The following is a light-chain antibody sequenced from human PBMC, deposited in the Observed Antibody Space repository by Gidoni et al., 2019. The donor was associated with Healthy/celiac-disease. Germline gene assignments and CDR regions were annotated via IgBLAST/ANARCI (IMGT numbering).Light chain of an antibody. CDR3: QVWSASSDHE. J-gene: IGLJ2*01. Sequence: YILTQSPSVSVAPGQPARITCGGNNIETKTLQWYKQKPGQAPVLVIYNDGDRPSGIPERFSASNSGNTATLSISRVEAGDEADYYCQVWSASSDHEFGGGTKLTVL. CDR2: NDG. V-gene: IGLV3-21*02. CDR1: NIETKT.